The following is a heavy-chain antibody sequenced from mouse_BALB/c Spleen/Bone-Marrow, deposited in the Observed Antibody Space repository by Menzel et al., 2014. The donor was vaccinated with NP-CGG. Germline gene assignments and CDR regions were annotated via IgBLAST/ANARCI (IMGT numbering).Heavy chain of an antibody. Sequence: QVHVKQSGAELVRPGSSVKISCKASGYAFSAYWMNWVKQRPGQGLEWIGQIYPGDGDTNYNGKFKGKATLTADKSSSTAYMQLSSLTSEDSAVYFCTRSTGTFDYWGQGTTLTVSS. V-gene: IGHV1-80*01. CDR3: TRSTGTFDY. J-gene: IGHJ2*01. CDR2: IYPGDGDT. D-gene: IGHD1-2*01. CDR1: GYAFSAYW.